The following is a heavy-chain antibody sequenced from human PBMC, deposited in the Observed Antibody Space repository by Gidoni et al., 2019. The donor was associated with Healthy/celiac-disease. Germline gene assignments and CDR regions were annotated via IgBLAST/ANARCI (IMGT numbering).Heavy chain of an antibody. CDR3: ARELRGGVSPKDY. J-gene: IGHJ4*02. Sequence: QVQLQQWGAGLLKPSETLSLTCAVYGGSFSGYYWSWIRQPPGKGLEWIGEINHSGSTNYNPSLKSRVTISVDTSKNQFSLKLSSVTAADTAVYYCARELRGGVSPKDYWGQGTLVTVSS. V-gene: IGHV4-34*01. CDR2: INHSGST. CDR1: GGSFSGYY. D-gene: IGHD1-7*01.